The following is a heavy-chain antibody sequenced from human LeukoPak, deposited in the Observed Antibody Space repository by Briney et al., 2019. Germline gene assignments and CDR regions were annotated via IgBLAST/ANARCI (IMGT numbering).Heavy chain of an antibody. J-gene: IGHJ3*02. D-gene: IGHD4-17*01. CDR1: GYIFTSYW. Sequence: GESLQSSCKGSGYIFTSYWIGWVRQMPGKGLEWMGIIYPGDSDTRYSPSFQGQVTISADKSISTAYLQWSSLKASDPAMYYCASYGDYVNDAFDIWGQGTMVTVSS. CDR2: IYPGDSDT. CDR3: ASYGDYVNDAFDI. V-gene: IGHV5-51*01.